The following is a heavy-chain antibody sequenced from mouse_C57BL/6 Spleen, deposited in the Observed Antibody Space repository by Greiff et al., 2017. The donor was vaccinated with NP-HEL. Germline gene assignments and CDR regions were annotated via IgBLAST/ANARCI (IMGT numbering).Heavy chain of an antibody. CDR1: GYTFTSYW. J-gene: IGHJ4*01. Sequence: QVQLQQPGTELVKPGASVKLSCKASGYTFTSYWMHWVKQRPGQGLEWIGNIDPSNGGTNYNEKFKSKATLTVDKSSSTAYMQLSSLTSEDSAVYYCARSPITTVVEDYWGQGTSVTVSS. D-gene: IGHD1-1*01. V-gene: IGHV1-53*01. CDR3: ARSPITTVVEDY. CDR2: IDPSNGGT.